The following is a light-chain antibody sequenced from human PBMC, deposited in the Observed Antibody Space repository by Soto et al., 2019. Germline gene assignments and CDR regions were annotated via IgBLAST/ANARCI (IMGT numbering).Light chain of an antibody. CDR2: DVS. Sequence: QSVPTQPASVSGSPGQSITISCTGTSSDVGGYNYVSWYQQHPGKAPKLMIYDVSNRPSGVSNRFSGSKSGNTASLTISGLQAEDEADYYCSSYTSSSTQVLGTGTKVTVL. CDR3: SSYTSSSTQV. J-gene: IGLJ1*01. V-gene: IGLV2-14*01. CDR1: SSDVGGYNY.